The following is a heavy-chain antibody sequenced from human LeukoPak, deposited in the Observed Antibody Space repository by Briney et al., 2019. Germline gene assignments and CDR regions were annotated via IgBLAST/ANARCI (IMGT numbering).Heavy chain of an antibody. Sequence: SETLSLTCSVSGGSISSTRYYWGWIRQPPGKGLDWIGSMYYTGSSYYNPSLKSRVTISADTSKNQFSLKMSSVTAADTAVYYCARQSEVPGNSWGQGPLVTVSS. CDR2: MYYTGSS. CDR1: GGSISSTRYY. V-gene: IGHV4-39*01. CDR3: ARQSEVPGNS. J-gene: IGHJ4*02.